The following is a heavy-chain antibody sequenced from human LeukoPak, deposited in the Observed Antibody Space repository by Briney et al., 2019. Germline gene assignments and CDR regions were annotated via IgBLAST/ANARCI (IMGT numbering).Heavy chain of an antibody. J-gene: IGHJ4*02. Sequence: SETLSLTCAVYGGSFSGYYWSWIRQPPGKGLEWIGEINHRGSTNYNPSLKSRVTISVDTSKNQFSLELNSVTAADTAVYYCATRGGNYYDSSSYFDYWARGTLVTVSS. D-gene: IGHD3-22*01. CDR2: INHRGST. V-gene: IGHV4-34*01. CDR3: ATRGGNYYDSSSYFDY. CDR1: GGSFSGYY.